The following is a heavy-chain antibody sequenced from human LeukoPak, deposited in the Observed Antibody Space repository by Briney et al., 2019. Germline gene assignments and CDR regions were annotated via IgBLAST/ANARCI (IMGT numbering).Heavy chain of an antibody. CDR3: AKAPARFCGGGSCYSYYFDY. CDR2: IYSGGST. Sequence: PGGSLRLSCAASGFNVSSNYMTWVRQAPGKGLEWVSVIYSGGSTYYADSVKGRFTISRDNSKNTLYLQMNSLRAEDAAIYYCAKAPARFCGGGSCYSYYFDYWGQGTLVTVSS. CDR1: GFNVSSNY. J-gene: IGHJ4*02. V-gene: IGHV3-53*01. D-gene: IGHD2-15*01.